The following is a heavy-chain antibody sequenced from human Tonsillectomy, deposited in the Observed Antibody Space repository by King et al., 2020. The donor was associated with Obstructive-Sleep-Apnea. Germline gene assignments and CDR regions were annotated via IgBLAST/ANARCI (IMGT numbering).Heavy chain of an antibody. D-gene: IGHD3-10*01. Sequence: VQLVESGAEVKKPGESLKISCKGSGYSFTSYWIGWVRQMPGKGLEWMGIIYPGDSDTRYSPSFQGQVTISADKSISTAYLQWSSLKASETAMYYCAGPVCYYGSGTGAYYFDSWGQGTLVTVSS. CDR3: AGPVCYYGSGTGAYYFDS. J-gene: IGHJ4*02. CDR1: GYSFTSYW. CDR2: IYPGDSDT. V-gene: IGHV5-51*01.